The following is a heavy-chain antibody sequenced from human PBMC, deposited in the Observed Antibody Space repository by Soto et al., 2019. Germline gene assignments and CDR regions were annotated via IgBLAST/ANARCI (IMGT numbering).Heavy chain of an antibody. CDR1: GFSLSNARMG. D-gene: IGHD1-7*01. CDR2: IFSNDEK. V-gene: IGHV2-26*01. J-gene: IGHJ5*02. CDR3: ARIRQNWNYVGVYNWFDP. Sequence: QVTLKESGPVLVKPTETLTLTCTVSGFSLSNARMGVSWIRQPPGKALEWLAHIFSNDEKSYSTSLKSRLTLAKDTSKSQVVLTMTNMDPVDTATYYCARIRQNWNYVGVYNWFDPWGQGTLVTVSS.